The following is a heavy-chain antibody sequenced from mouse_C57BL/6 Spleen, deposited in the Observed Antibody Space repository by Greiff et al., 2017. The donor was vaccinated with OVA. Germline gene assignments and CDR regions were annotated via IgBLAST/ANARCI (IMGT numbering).Heavy chain of an antibody. Sequence: QVQLKESGAELVRPGASVTLSCKASGYTFTDYEMHWVKQTPVHGLEWIGAIDPETGGTAYNQKFKGKAILTADKSSSTAYMELRSLTSEDSAVYYCTRRIYYGNFFDYWGQGTTLTVSS. V-gene: IGHV1-15*01. J-gene: IGHJ2*01. CDR1: GYTFTDYE. D-gene: IGHD2-1*01. CDR2: IDPETGGT. CDR3: TRRIYYGNFFDY.